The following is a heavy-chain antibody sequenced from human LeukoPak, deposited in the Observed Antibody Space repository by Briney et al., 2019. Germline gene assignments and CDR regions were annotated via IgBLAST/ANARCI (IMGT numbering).Heavy chain of an antibody. J-gene: IGHJ4*02. Sequence: GGSLRLSCAASGFTFRNFWMHWVRQAPGKGLEWVANIKQDGSEKYYVDSVKGRFTISRDNAKNSLYLQMNSLRAQDTAVYYCLVGATLRGQGTLVTVSS. V-gene: IGHV3-7*01. CDR1: GFTFRNFW. CDR3: LVGATL. CDR2: IKQDGSEK. D-gene: IGHD1-26*01.